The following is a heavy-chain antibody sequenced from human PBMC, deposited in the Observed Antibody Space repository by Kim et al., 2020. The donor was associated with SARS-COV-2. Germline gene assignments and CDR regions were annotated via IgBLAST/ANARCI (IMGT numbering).Heavy chain of an antibody. V-gene: IGHV4-34*01. CDR1: GGSFSVYY. Sequence: SETLSLTCAVYGGSFSVYYWTWLRQPPGKGLEWIGEINHSGSTNYNPSLKSRVTISVDMSKNQFSLKLSSVTAADTGVYYCARGGYWTVDYWDQGTLVTVS. J-gene: IGHJ4*02. D-gene: IGHD1-1*01. CDR3: ARGGYWTVDY. CDR2: INHSGST.